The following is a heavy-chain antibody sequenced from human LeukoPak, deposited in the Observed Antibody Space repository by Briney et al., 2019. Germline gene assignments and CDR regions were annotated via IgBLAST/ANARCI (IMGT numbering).Heavy chain of an antibody. CDR3: ARDFHIFDY. D-gene: IGHD2/OR15-2a*01. J-gene: IGHJ4*02. CDR2: ISSSGSTI. CDR1: GFTFSSYE. Sequence: PGGSLRLSCAAFGFTFSSYEMNWVRQAPGEGLEWVSYISSSGSTIYYADSVKGRFTISRDNAKNSLYLQMNSLRAEDTAVYYCARDFHIFDYWGQGTLVTVSS. V-gene: IGHV3-48*03.